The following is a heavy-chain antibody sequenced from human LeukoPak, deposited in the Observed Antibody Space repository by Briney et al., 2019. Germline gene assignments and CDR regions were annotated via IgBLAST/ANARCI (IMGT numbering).Heavy chain of an antibody. CDR3: ARGYCSSTSCYEYYYYMDV. J-gene: IGHJ6*03. V-gene: IGHV1-18*01. Sequence: ASVKVSCKASGYTFTSYGISWVRQALGQGLEWMGWISAYDGNTNYAQKLQGRVTMTTDTSTSTAYMELRSLRSDDTAVYYCARGYCSSTSCYEYYYYMDVWGKGTTVTISS. CDR1: GYTFTSYG. CDR2: ISAYDGNT. D-gene: IGHD2-2*01.